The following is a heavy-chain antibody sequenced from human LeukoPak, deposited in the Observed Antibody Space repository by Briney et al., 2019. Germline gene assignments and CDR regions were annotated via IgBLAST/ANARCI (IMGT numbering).Heavy chain of an antibody. CDR3: ARGGSSDYYFDY. CDR2: INPSGGST. D-gene: IGHD6-6*01. CDR1: GYTFTSYY. Sequence: ASVKVSCKASGYTFTSYYMHWVRQAPGQGLEWMGIINPSGGSTSYAQKFQGRVTMSRDMSTSTVYMELSSLRSEDTAVYYCARGGSSDYYFDYWGQGTLVTVSS. V-gene: IGHV1-46*01. J-gene: IGHJ4*02.